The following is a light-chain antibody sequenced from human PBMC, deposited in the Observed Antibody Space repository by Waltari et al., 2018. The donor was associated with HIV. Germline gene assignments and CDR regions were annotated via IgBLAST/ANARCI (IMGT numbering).Light chain of an antibody. V-gene: IGKV3-15*01. CDR2: GAS. J-gene: IGKJ4*01. CDR3: QQYNNWPLT. CDR1: QSVSSN. Sequence: ERVLTQSPATLSVSPGERATLSCRASQSVSSNLAWYQQTPGQAPRLLIYGASTGIPARFSGSGSGTDFTLTIGSLQSEDFAVYYCQQYNNWPLTFGGGTTVEIK.